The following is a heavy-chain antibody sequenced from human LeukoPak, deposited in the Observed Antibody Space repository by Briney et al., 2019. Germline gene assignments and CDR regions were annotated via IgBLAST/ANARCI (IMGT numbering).Heavy chain of an antibody. D-gene: IGHD6-19*01. CDR2: ISPYNGNT. V-gene: IGHV1-18*01. CDR3: ARVWVSAWPLYNYYYGMDV. Sequence: GASVKVSCKASGYNFISYGISWVRQAPGRGLEWTGWISPYNGNTNYAQKLQGRVTMTTDTPTSTAYMELRSLRSDDTAVYYCARVWVSAWPLYNYYYGMDVWGQGTTVAVSS. J-gene: IGHJ6*02. CDR1: GYNFISYG.